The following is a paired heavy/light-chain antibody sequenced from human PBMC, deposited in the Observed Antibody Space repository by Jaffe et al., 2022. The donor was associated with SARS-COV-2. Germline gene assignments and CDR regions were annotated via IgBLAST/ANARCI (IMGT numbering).Heavy chain of an antibody. CDR1: GFTFSGYA. D-gene: IGHD5-18*01. CDR2: ISYDGGTK. CDR3: ATGTTAMAIFDY. V-gene: IGHV3-30*03. Sequence: QVQLVESGGGVVQPGRSLRLSCAASGFTFSGYAMHWVRQAPGKGLEWVALISYDGGTKYYADSVKGRFTISRDSSNNTLYLQMTSLRAGDTALYYCATGTTAMAIFDYWGQGTLVTVSS. J-gene: IGHJ4*02.
Light chain of an antibody. CDR3: QQYDNLPS. V-gene: IGKV1-33*01. J-gene: IGKJ4*01. Sequence: DIQMTQSPSSLSASVGDRVTITCQASRDITNFLNWYQQKPGKAPKLLIYDASNLEAGAPSRFSGSGSGTDFTFTISSLQPEDIATYYCQQYDNLPSFGGGTKVEIK. CDR2: DAS. CDR1: RDITNF.